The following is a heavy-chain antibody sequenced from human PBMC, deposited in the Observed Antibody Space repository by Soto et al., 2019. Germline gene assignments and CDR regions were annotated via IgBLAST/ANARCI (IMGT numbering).Heavy chain of an antibody. Sequence: EVQLVESGGGLVKPGGSLRLSCAASGFTFSNAWMNWVRQAPGKGLEWVGRIKSKTDGGPTDYAAPVKGRFTISRDDSKNTLYLQMNSLKTEDTAVYYCTTATVVPPFDYGGQGTLVTVSS. CDR1: GFTFSNAW. J-gene: IGHJ4*02. CDR2: IKSKTDGGPT. V-gene: IGHV3-15*07. D-gene: IGHD4-17*01. CDR3: TTATVVPPFDY.